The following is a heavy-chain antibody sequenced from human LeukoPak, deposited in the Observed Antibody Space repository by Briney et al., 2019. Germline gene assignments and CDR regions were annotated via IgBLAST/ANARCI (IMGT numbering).Heavy chain of an antibody. D-gene: IGHD6-13*01. V-gene: IGHV1-69-2*01. CDR2: VDPEDGET. CDR1: GYTFTDYY. J-gene: IGHJ4*02. CDR3: ALSRYSSSDPFDY. Sequence: ASVKVSCKVSGYTFTDYYMHWVQQAPGKGLEWMGLVDPEDGETMYAEKFQGRVTITADTSTDTAYMELSSLRSEDTAVYYCALSRYSSSDPFDYWGQGTLVTVSS.